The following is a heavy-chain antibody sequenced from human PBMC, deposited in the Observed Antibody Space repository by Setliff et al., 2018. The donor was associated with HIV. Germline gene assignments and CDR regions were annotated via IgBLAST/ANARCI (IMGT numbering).Heavy chain of an antibody. Sequence: SETLSLTCTVSGVSINSDGYYWGWIRQHPGKGLEWIGYIHHSGSYYYNPSLKSRLTISVDTSKNQFSLRLDSVTAADTAVYYCARAPRLTRIFTPLYFDYWGQGALVTVS. J-gene: IGHJ4*02. CDR3: ARAPRLTRIFTPLYFDY. V-gene: IGHV4-31*03. D-gene: IGHD3-9*01. CDR1: GVSINSDGYY. CDR2: IHHSGSY.